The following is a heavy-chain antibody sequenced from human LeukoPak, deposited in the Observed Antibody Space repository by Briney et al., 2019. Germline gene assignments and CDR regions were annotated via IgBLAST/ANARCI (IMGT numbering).Heavy chain of an antibody. CDR3: ARPCSSTSCQFYDAFDI. D-gene: IGHD2-2*01. V-gene: IGHV1-2*06. Sequence: ASVKVSCKASGYTFTGYYIHWVRQAPGQGLKWVGRINPNSAGTNDAQKFQGRVTMTRDTSISTAYMDLSRLTSDDTAVYYCARPCSSTSCQFYDAFDIWGQGTMVTVSS. CDR2: INPNSAGT. CDR1: GYTFTGYY. J-gene: IGHJ3*02.